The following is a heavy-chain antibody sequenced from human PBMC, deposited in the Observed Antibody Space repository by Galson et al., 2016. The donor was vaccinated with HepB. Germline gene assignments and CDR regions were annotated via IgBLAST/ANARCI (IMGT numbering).Heavy chain of an antibody. D-gene: IGHD1-1*01. J-gene: IGHJ4*02. CDR2: MNPKTGNT. V-gene: IGHV1-8*01. Sequence: SVKVSCKASGYIFTSFDIHWVRQAPGQGLEWVGWMNPKTGNTGYAQKFQGRVTLTRDTYANTAYMELTSLRSGDTAIYFCAKDSNNWSFDYWGQGTLVTVSS. CDR1: GYIFTSFD. CDR3: AKDSNNWSFDY.